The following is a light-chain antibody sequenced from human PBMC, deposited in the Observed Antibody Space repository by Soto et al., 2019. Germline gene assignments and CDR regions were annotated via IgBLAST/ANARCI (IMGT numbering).Light chain of an antibody. Sequence: QSVLTQPPSASGTPGQRVTISCSGRSSNIGSNYVYWYQQLPGTAPKLLIYKNDQRPSGVPDRSSGSKSGTSASLAISGLRSEDEADYYCAAWDDSLSGPVFGGGTQLTVL. CDR1: SSNIGSNY. J-gene: IGLJ7*01. CDR3: AAWDDSLSGPV. V-gene: IGLV1-47*01. CDR2: KND.